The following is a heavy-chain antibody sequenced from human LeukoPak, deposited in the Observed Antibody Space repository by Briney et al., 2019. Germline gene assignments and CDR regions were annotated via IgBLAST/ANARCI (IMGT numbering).Heavy chain of an antibody. J-gene: IGHJ5*02. CDR2: INHGGST. D-gene: IGHD2-15*01. CDR1: GGSFSGYY. CDR3: ARDGAKGYCSGGSCQPRFDP. Sequence: SETLSLTCTVYGGSFSGYYWSWIRQPPGKGLEWIGEINHGGSTNYNPSLKSRVTISVDTSKNQFSLKLSSVTAADTAVYYCARDGAKGYCSGGSCQPRFDPWGQGTLVTVSS. V-gene: IGHV4-34*01.